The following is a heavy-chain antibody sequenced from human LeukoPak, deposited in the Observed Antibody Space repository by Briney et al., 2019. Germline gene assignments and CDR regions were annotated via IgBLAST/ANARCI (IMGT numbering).Heavy chain of an antibody. CDR2: MNPNSGNT. CDR3: ARDLPYCSSTSCYTLFDY. D-gene: IGHD2-2*02. Sequence: GASVKVSCKASGYTFASYDVNGVRQATGQGIESMGWMNPNSGNTGYAQKFRGRVTITRNTSISTAYLELSSLRSVDMAVYYCARDLPYCSSTSCYTLFDYWGQGTLVTGSS. J-gene: IGHJ4*02. V-gene: IGHV1-8*03. CDR1: GYTFASYD.